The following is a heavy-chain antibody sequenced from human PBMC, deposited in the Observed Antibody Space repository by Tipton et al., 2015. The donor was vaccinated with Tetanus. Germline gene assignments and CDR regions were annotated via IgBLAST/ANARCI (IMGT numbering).Heavy chain of an antibody. CDR1: GGSISSSNYY. D-gene: IGHD2-15*01. Sequence: TLSLTCTVSGGSISSSNYYWGWIRQPPGKGLEWIGRIFYSGTTNYYPSLKSRVTISVDTSKNQFSLKLSSVTAADTAIYYCARYGKGYCSGGDCYSDAFEIWGQGTMVTVSS. CDR2: IFYSGTT. V-gene: IGHV4-39*01. J-gene: IGHJ3*02. CDR3: ARYGKGYCSGGDCYSDAFEI.